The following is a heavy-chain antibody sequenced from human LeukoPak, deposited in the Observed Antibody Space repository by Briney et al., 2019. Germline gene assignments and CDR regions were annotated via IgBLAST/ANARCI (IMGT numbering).Heavy chain of an antibody. Sequence: SVKVSCKASGYAFSGYYMHWVRQAPGQGLEWVGWINPNSGGTNYAQKFQGRVTMTRDTSISTAYMELSRLLSGDTAVYYCARGKTMVYCGGDCYRFDNWGQGTLVTVSS. J-gene: IGHJ4*02. V-gene: IGHV1-2*02. CDR2: INPNSGGT. CDR1: GYAFSGYY. CDR3: ARGKTMVYCGGDCYRFDN. D-gene: IGHD2-21*02.